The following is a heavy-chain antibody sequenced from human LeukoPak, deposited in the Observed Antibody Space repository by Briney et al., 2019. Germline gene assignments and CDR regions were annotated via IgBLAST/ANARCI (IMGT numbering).Heavy chain of an antibody. V-gene: IGHV4-59*01. Sequence: SETLSLTCSVSGGSISSYYWSWIRQPPGKGLEWIGYIYYTGNTNYNPSLKSRVTISVDTSKNQFSLKLSSVTAADTAVYYCARDRLQLQSWGQETLVTVSS. J-gene: IGHJ5*02. CDR1: GGSISSYY. D-gene: IGHD5-24*01. CDR3: ARDRLQLQS. CDR2: IYYTGNT.